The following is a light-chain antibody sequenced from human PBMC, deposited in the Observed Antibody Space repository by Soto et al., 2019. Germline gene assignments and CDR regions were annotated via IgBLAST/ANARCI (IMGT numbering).Light chain of an antibody. Sequence: IVMTQSPATLSVSPGERATLSCSASQSVSSNLAWYQQKPGQAPRLLIYGASTRATGIPARFSGSGSGTDFTLTISSLQSEDFAVYYCQHYNNWPPWTFGQGTKVEIQ. CDR1: QSVSSN. V-gene: IGKV3-15*01. CDR2: GAS. J-gene: IGKJ1*01. CDR3: QHYNNWPPWT.